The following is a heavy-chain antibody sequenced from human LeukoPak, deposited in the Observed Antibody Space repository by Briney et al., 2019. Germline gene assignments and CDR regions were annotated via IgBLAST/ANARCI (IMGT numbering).Heavy chain of an antibody. J-gene: IGHJ4*02. D-gene: IGHD2-8*01. CDR1: GYTFTDYH. V-gene: IGHV1-2*02. Sequence: ASVKVSCKASGYTFTDYHMHWVRQAPGQGLEWMGWINPNSGDTNYAQKFQGRVTMTRDTTISTAYMELSRLRSDDTAVFYCATLMAHLDYWGQGTLVTVSS. CDR3: ATLMAHLDY. CDR2: INPNSGDT.